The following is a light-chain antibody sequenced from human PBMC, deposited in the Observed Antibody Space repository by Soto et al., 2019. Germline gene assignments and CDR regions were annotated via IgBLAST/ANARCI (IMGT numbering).Light chain of an antibody. CDR2: ADN. CDR3: QSYGATDVV. CDR1: SGSIVSNF. J-gene: IGLJ2*01. Sequence: NFMLTQPHSVSESPGKTVTISCAATSGSIVSNFVQWYQQRPGSAPSIIIFADNQRPSGVPDGFSGSIDTSSNSASLTISGLRTEDEADYYCQSYGATDVVFGGGTKLTVL. V-gene: IGLV6-57*02.